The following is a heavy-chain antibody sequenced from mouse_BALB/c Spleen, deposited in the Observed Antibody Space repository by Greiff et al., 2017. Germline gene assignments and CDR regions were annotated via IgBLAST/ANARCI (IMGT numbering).Heavy chain of an antibody. J-gene: IGHJ2*01. D-gene: IGHD4-1*01. V-gene: IGHV1-28*01. CDR1: GYSFTSYY. CDR2: IDPFNGGT. CDR3: ARRTNCVYFDY. Sequence: EVQLQQSGPELMKPGASVKISCKASGYSFTSYYMHWVKQSHGKSLEWIGYIDPFNGGTSYNQKFKGKATLTVDKSSSTAYMHLSSLTSEDSAVYYCARRTNCVYFDYWGQGTTLTVSS.